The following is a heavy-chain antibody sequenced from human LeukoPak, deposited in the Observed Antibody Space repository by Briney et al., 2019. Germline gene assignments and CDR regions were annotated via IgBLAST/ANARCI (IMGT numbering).Heavy chain of an antibody. Sequence: ASVKVSCKASGYTFTGYYMHWVRQAPGQGLEWTGWINPNSGGTNYAQKFQGRVTMTRDTSISTAYMELSRLRSDDTAVYYCARDHQTNYYDSSGYYHYWGQGTLVTVSS. D-gene: IGHD3-22*01. CDR2: INPNSGGT. V-gene: IGHV1-2*02. CDR3: ARDHQTNYYDSSGYYHY. CDR1: GYTFTGYY. J-gene: IGHJ4*02.